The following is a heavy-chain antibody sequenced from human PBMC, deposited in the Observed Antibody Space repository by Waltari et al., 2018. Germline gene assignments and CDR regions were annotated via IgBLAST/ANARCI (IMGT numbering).Heavy chain of an antibody. CDR3: ATGFNPYYDFWAD. CDR2: SRPIFGTA. J-gene: IGHJ4*02. D-gene: IGHD3-3*01. CDR1: GGTFSSYA. V-gene: IGHV1-69*05. Sequence: QVQLVQSGAEVTKPGSSVKVSCTASGGTFSSYAISWVRKAPGQGLEWMGGSRPIFGTANYEQKCQGRVTITTDESTSTAYMELSSLRSEDTAVYYCATGFNPYYDFWADWGQGTLVTVSS.